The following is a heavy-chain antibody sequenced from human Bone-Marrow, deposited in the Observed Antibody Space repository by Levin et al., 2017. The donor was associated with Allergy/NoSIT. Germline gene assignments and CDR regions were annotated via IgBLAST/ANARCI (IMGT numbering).Heavy chain of an antibody. V-gene: IGHV2-5*02. CDR1: GFSLTTTGVG. CDR3: AHWGSSGWHGRAAFDY. J-gene: IGHJ4*02. CDR2: ITWDDDK. D-gene: IGHD6-19*01. Sequence: SGPTLVKPTQTLTLTCSFSGFSLTTTGVGVVWVRQPPGKALEWLALITWDDDKRYRSSLQARLTITKDTSKNQVILKMNNMDPLDTATYYCAHWGSSGWHGRAAFDYWGQGTLVTVSS.